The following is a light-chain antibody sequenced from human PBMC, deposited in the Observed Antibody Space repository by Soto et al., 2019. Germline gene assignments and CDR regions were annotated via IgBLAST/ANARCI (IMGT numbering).Light chain of an antibody. CDR3: NQSYSTPWT. J-gene: IGKJ1*01. CDR1: QSISSY. CDR2: AAS. V-gene: IGKV1-39*01. Sequence: DIQMTQSPSSLSASVGDRVTITCRASQSISSYLNWYQQKPWKAPKLLIYAASSLQSGVPSRFSGRGSGTDFTLTISSLQPEDFATDYCNQSYSTPWTFGQGTKVEIK.